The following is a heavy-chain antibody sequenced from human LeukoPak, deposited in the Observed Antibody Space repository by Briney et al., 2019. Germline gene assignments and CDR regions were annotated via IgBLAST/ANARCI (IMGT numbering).Heavy chain of an antibody. CDR2: IYYSGST. Sequence: SETLSLTCTVSGVSISSSSYYWGWIRQPPGKGLEWIGSIYYSGSTYYNPSLKSRVTISVDTSKNQFSLKLSSVTAADTAVYYYARQLGYCSSTSCYADKVDYWGQGTLVTVSS. J-gene: IGHJ4*02. CDR3: ARQLGYCSSTSCYADKVDY. V-gene: IGHV4-39*01. CDR1: GVSISSSSYY. D-gene: IGHD2-2*01.